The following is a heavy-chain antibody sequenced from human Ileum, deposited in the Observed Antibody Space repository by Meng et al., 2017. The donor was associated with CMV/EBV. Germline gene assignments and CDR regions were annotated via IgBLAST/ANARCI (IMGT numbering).Heavy chain of an antibody. J-gene: IGHJ4*02. CDR1: GYTFTNYA. Sequence: SGYTFTNYAIHWVRQAPGQSVEWMGWINPVNGHTYYSQKFEGRLTIARDTSAGTAYMDLSTLRSEDTAVYYCARHWNGLGETVYFDYWGQGTLVTVSS. D-gene: IGHD1-1*01. CDR2: INPVNGHT. CDR3: ARHWNGLGETVYFDY. V-gene: IGHV1-3*01.